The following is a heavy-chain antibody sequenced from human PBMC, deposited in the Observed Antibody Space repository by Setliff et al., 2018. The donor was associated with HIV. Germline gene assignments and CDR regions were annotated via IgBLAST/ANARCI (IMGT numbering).Heavy chain of an antibody. V-gene: IGHV4-59*01. CDR3: ASLTDYGGDSGSH. Sequence: SETLSLTCSVSGGAMSNYYWSWVRQPPGKGLEWMGDIFHTGSSTYNPSLKSRVSLSVDTSKNQFSLRLSAVTAADTAVYYCASLTDYGGDSGSHWGQGTLVTVSS. CDR1: GGAMSNYY. J-gene: IGHJ4*02. CDR2: IFHTGSS. D-gene: IGHD4-17*01.